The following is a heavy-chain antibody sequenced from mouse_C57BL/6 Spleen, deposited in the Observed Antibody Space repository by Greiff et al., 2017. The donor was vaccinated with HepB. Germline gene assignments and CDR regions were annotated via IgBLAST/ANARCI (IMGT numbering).Heavy chain of an antibody. V-gene: IGHV1-39*01. CDR3: ARSGDYDRAWFAY. CDR1: GYSFTDYN. D-gene: IGHD2-4*01. Sequence: VHVKQSGPELVKPGASVKISCKASGYSFTDYNMNWVKQSNGKSLEWIGVINPNYGTTSYNQKFKGKATLTVDQSSSTAYMQLNSLTSEDSAVYYCARSGDYDRAWFAYWGQGTLVTVSA. CDR2: INPNYGTT. J-gene: IGHJ3*01.